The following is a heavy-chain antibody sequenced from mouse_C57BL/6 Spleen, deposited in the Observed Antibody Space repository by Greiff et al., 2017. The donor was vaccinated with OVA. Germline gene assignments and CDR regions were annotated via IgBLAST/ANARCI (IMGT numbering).Heavy chain of an antibody. Sequence: VKVVESGAELVRPGASVTLSCKASGYTFTDYEMHWVKQTPVHGLEWIGAIDPETGGTAYNQKFKGKAILTADKSSSTAYMELRSLTSEDSAVYYCTRSSYDYDGYWGQGTTLTVSS. CDR3: TRSSYDYDGY. J-gene: IGHJ2*01. V-gene: IGHV1-15*01. CDR1: GYTFTDYE. D-gene: IGHD2-4*01. CDR2: IDPETGGT.